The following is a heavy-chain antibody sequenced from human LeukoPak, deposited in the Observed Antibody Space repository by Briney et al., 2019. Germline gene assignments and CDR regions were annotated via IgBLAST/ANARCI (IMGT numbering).Heavy chain of an antibody. CDR3: ARDGQVNWFDP. Sequence: RPGGSLRLSCAASGFTFSSYNMKWVRQAPGKGLEWVSAISSTSTYTYYADSLRGRFTISRDNAKNSLYLQMNSLRVEDTAVYYCARDGQVNWFDPWGQGTLVTVSS. D-gene: IGHD3/OR15-3a*01. CDR1: GFTFSSYN. V-gene: IGHV3-21*01. CDR2: ISSTSTYT. J-gene: IGHJ5*02.